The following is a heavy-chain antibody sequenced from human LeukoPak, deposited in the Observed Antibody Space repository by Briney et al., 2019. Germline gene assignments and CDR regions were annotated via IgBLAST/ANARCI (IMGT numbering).Heavy chain of an antibody. CDR2: ISGTGNRT. J-gene: IGHJ4*02. CDR1: GFTFSSYA. D-gene: IGHD4-17*01. CDR3: AKRRTTVSFYFDY. V-gene: IGHV3-23*01. Sequence: PGGSLRLSCAASGFTFSSYAMGWVRQAPGKGLEWVSAISGTGNRTYYADSVKGRFTISRDNSKNTLYLQMNSLRAEDTAVYYCAKRRTTVSFYFDYWGQGTLVTVSS.